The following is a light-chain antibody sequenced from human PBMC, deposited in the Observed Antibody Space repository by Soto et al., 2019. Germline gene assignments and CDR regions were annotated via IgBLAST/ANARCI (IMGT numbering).Light chain of an antibody. CDR2: AAS. Sequence: DIPMTQSPSSVSASVGDRVTITCRASQGITSWLAWYQQKPGRDPKLLIYAASSLQSGVPSRFSGSGSGRDFTLTISSLQPEDFATYFCQQTSSFPLTFGGGTKVEIK. J-gene: IGKJ4*01. V-gene: IGKV1-12*01. CDR3: QQTSSFPLT. CDR1: QGITSW.